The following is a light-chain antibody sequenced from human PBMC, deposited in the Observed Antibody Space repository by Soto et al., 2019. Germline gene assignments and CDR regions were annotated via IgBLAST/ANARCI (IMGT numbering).Light chain of an antibody. V-gene: IGKV1D-8*01. CDR2: AAS. CDR1: QVISSY. Sequence: VIWMTQSPSLLSASTGDRVTISCRMSQVISSYLAWYQQKPGKAPELLIYAASTLQSGVPSRFSGSGSGTDFTLTIRCLQSEDFATYYCQQYYSFPLTFGGGTKVEIK. CDR3: QQYYSFPLT. J-gene: IGKJ4*01.